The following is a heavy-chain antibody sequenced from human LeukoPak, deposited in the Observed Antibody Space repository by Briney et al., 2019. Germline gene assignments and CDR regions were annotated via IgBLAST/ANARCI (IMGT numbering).Heavy chain of an antibody. Sequence: SETLSLTCTASGYSISSGYYWGWIRQPPGKGLEWIGSIYHSGSTYYNPSLKSRVTISVDTSKNQFSLKLSSVTAADTAVYYCARVGLELRVGFDPWGQGTLVTVSS. CDR3: ARVGLELRVGFDP. D-gene: IGHD1-7*01. V-gene: IGHV4-38-2*02. CDR1: GYSISSGYY. J-gene: IGHJ5*02. CDR2: IYHSGST.